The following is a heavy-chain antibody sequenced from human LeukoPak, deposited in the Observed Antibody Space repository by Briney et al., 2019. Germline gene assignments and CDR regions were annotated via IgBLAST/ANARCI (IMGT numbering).Heavy chain of an antibody. D-gene: IGHD5-12*01. CDR2: ISSSGSTI. J-gene: IGHJ4*02. CDR1: GFTFSSYE. CDR3: ARDKGGLLDY. V-gene: IGHV3-48*03. Sequence: PGGSMRLSCAASGFTFSSYEMNWVRQAPGKGLEWVSYISSSGSTIYYPASVTGRFTISRDNAKNSLYLQMNSLRAEDTAVYYCARDKGGLLDYWGQGTLVTVSS.